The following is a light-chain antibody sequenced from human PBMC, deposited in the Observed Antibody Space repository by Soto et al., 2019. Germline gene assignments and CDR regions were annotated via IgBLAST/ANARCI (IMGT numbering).Light chain of an antibody. CDR3: QQYNNWPPFT. V-gene: IGKV3-15*01. CDR1: QSVSSN. J-gene: IGKJ3*01. Sequence: EIVMTQSPATLYVSPGERATLSCRASQSVSSNLAWYQQKPGQAPRLLIYGASTRATVIPARFSGSGSGTDFTLTISSLQSEDFAVYYCQQYNNWPPFTFGPGTKVAIQ. CDR2: GAS.